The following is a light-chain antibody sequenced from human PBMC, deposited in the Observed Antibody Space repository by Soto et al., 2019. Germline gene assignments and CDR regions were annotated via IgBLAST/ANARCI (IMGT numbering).Light chain of an antibody. CDR1: QGISTW. J-gene: IGKJ3*01. CDR2: SAS. V-gene: IGKV1-12*01. CDR3: QQGDSFPLT. Sequence: DIQMTQSPSSVSASVGDRVTITCQASQGISTWLAWYQQKPGKAPNLLIYSASTLQSGVPSRFSGSGSGTDFTLTISSLQPEDFATYFCQQGDSFPLTFGPGTKVGIK.